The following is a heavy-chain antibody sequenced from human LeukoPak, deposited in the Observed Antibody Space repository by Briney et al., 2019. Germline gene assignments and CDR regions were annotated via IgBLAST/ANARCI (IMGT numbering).Heavy chain of an antibody. CDR1: GFTFSTYW. CDR3: AREWQGGIAAAGTRIEGDY. D-gene: IGHD6-13*01. Sequence: GGSLRLSCAASGFTFSTYWMTWVRQAPGKGLEWVANIKQDGSEKNYVDSVKGRFTISRDNAENSLFLQMNSLRVEDTAVYYCAREWQGGIAAAGTRIEGDYWGQGTLVAVSS. J-gene: IGHJ4*02. CDR2: IKQDGSEK. V-gene: IGHV3-7*01.